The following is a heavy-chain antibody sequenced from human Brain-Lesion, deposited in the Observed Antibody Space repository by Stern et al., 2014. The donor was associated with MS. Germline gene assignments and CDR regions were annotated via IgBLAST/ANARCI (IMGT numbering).Heavy chain of an antibody. V-gene: IGHV4-39*01. CDR3: AGEEDIRYCSGGSCTGNWFDP. J-gene: IGHJ5*02. D-gene: IGHD2-15*01. CDR1: GGSVSSTSYA. CDR2: LYYSGNT. Sequence: QVQLVQSGPGLVKPSETLSLTCTVAGGSVSSTSYAWAWIRQPPGKGLEWIGTLYYSGNTYYSPSLKSRITISLDTSKNQFSLQLSSVTAADTAVYYCAGEEDIRYCSGGSCTGNWFDPWGQGTLVTVSS.